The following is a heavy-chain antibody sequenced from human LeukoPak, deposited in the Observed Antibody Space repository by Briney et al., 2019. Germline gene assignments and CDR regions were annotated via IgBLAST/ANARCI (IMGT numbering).Heavy chain of an antibody. Sequence: GGSLRLSCAASGFTLSDYYMTWIRRAPGKGLEWVSYISTTSGFTRYADSVTGRFTISRDNAKNTLFLQMNSLRAEDTAVYYCVRALNGDTDYWGQGTLVTVSS. CDR2: ISTTSGFT. V-gene: IGHV3-11*06. D-gene: IGHD2-21*02. CDR3: VRALNGDTDY. CDR1: GFTLSDYY. J-gene: IGHJ4*02.